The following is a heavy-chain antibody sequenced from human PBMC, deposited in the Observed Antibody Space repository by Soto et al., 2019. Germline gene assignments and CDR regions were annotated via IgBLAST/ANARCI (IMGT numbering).Heavy chain of an antibody. Sequence: QLQLQESGPGLVKPSETLSLTCTVSGGSISSSSYYWGWIRQPPGKGLEWIGSIYYSGSTYYNPSLKSRVTISVDTSKNQFSLKLSSVTAADTAVYYCARMSRPGDYSPPHAFDIWGQGTMVTVSS. D-gene: IGHD4-17*01. CDR1: GGSISSSSYY. V-gene: IGHV4-39*01. CDR3: ARMSRPGDYSPPHAFDI. J-gene: IGHJ3*02. CDR2: IYYSGST.